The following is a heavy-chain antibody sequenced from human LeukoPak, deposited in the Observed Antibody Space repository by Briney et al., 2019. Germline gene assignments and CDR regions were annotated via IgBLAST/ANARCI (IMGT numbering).Heavy chain of an antibody. J-gene: IGHJ4*02. CDR3: ARDEQGTRSDY. CDR2: FYTSGNTRST. Sequence: SETLSLTCTDSGGSISGDYWSWIRQPAGKGLEWIGRFYTSGNTRSTIYNPSLRSRVTMSADTSKNQLSLRVNSVTAADTAIYYCARDEQGTRSDYWGQGTLVTVAS. D-gene: IGHD1/OR15-1a*01. V-gene: IGHV4-4*07. CDR1: GGSISGDY.